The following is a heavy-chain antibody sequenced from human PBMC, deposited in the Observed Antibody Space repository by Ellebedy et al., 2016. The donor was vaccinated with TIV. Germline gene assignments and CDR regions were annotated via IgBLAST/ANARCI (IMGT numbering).Heavy chain of an antibody. D-gene: IGHD4-17*01. CDR1: GFTFSSYA. CDR3: ARKVPAPTTVPPNWYFDL. J-gene: IGHJ2*01. V-gene: IGHV3-23*01. Sequence: GESLKISCSASGFTFSSYAMFCVRQAPGKRLEWVSGVSGDGFHTWYADSVKGRFAISRDNAKNALYLQMTSLRAEDTAVYYCARKVPAPTTVPPNWYFDLWGRGTLVTVSS. CDR2: VSGDGFHT.